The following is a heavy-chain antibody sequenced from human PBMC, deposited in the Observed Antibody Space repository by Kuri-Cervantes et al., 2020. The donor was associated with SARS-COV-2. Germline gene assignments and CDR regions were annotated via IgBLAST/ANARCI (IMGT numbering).Heavy chain of an antibody. J-gene: IGHJ4*02. CDR3: VKDRSGSGSYYYYFDY. CDR2: ISSNGGST. D-gene: IGHD3-10*01. Sequence: CAASGFTFSSYSMNWVRQAPGKGLEYVSAISSNGGSTYYADSVKGRFTISRDNSKNTLYLQMSSLRAEETAVYYCVKDRSGSGSYYYYFDYWGQGTLVTVSS. CDR1: GFTFSSYS. V-gene: IGHV3-64D*08.